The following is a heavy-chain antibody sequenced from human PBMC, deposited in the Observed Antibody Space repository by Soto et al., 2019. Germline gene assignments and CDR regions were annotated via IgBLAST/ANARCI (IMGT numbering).Heavy chain of an antibody. D-gene: IGHD3-22*01. Sequence: GGSLRLSCAASGFTFSSYAMSWVRQAPGKGLEWVSAISGSGGSTYYADSVKGRFTISRDNSKNTLYLQMNSLRAEDTAVYYCAKDDYYDSSGYSGVFDYWGQGTLVTVSS. CDR2: ISGSGGST. CDR3: AKDDYYDSSGYSGVFDY. V-gene: IGHV3-23*01. CDR1: GFTFSSYA. J-gene: IGHJ4*02.